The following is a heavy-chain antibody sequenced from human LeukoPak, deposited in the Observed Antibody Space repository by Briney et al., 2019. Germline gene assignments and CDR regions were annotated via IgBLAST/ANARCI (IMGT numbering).Heavy chain of an antibody. CDR2: MYTSGSI. J-gene: IGHJ4*02. Sequence: PSETLSLTCTVSGGPISNYYWSWIRQPAGKGLEWIGRMYTSGSIDHNPSLKSRVTMSVDSSKNQFSLRLTSVTAADTAVYYCAREHKDYDSSGYYYGYWGRGTLVTVSS. D-gene: IGHD3-22*01. CDR3: AREHKDYDSSGYYYGY. V-gene: IGHV4-4*07. CDR1: GGPISNYY.